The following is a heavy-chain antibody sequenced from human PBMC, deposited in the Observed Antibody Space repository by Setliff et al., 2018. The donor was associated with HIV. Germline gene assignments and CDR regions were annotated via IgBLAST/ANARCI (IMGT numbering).Heavy chain of an antibody. Sequence: ASVKVSCKSSGYTFTSYTMHWVRQAPGQRLEWMGRINPSLSTTTYAQKFQGRVTITRDTSASTAYMELSSLRSEDTAVYYCARDSSGWSPFDYWGQGTLVTVSS. D-gene: IGHD6-19*01. CDR3: ARDSSGWSPFDY. J-gene: IGHJ4*02. V-gene: IGHV1-3*01. CDR2: INPSLSTT. CDR1: GYTFTSYT.